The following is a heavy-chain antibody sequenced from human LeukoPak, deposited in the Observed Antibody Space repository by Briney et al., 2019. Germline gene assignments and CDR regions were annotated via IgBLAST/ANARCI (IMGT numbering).Heavy chain of an antibody. CDR1: GFTFDDYA. Sequence: PGRSLRLSCAASGFTFDDYAMHWVRQAPGKGLEWVSGISWNSDIVGYADSVKGRFTISRDNSKNTLYLQMNSLRAEDTAVYYCAKLTLGYCSGGRCFFDYCGQGTQVTVSS. CDR3: AKLTLGYCSGGRCFFDY. D-gene: IGHD2-15*01. V-gene: IGHV3-9*01. CDR2: ISWNSDIV. J-gene: IGHJ4*02.